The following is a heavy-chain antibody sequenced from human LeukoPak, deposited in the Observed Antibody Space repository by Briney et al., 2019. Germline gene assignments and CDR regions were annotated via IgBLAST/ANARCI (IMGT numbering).Heavy chain of an antibody. CDR2: INPNSGGT. CDR1: GYTFTSYG. D-gene: IGHD4-17*01. J-gene: IGHJ2*01. Sequence: ASVKVSCKASGYTFTSYGISWVRQAPGQGLEWMGWINPNSGGTNYAQKFQGRVTMTRDTSISTAYMELSRLRSDDTAVYYCARGDYVPYWYFDLWGRGTLVTVSS. V-gene: IGHV1-2*02. CDR3: ARGDYVPYWYFDL.